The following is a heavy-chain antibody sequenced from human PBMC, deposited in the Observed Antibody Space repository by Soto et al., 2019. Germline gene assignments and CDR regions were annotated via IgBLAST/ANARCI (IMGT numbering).Heavy chain of an antibody. V-gene: IGHV3-30-3*01. J-gene: IGHJ6*02. Sequence: QVQLVESGGGVVQPGRSLRLSCAASGFTFSSYAMHWVRQAPGKGLEWVAVISYDGSNKYYADSVKGRFTISRDNSKNTLYLQMNSLRAEDTAMYYCARGQGIAARPYYYGMDVWGQGTTVTVSS. CDR1: GFTFSSYA. D-gene: IGHD6-6*01. CDR3: ARGQGIAARPYYYGMDV. CDR2: ISYDGSNK.